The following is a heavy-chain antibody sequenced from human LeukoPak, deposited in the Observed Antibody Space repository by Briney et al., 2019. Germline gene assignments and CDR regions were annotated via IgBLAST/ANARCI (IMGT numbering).Heavy chain of an antibody. CDR2: MNPNSGNT. J-gene: IGHJ4*02. CDR1: GYTFTSYD. V-gene: IGHV1-8*01. D-gene: IGHD3-9*01. Sequence: GASVKVSCKASGYTFTSYDINWVRQATEQGLEWMGWMNPNSGNTGYAQKFQGRVTMTRNTSISTAYMELSSLRSEDTAVYYCARGGIGYDILAAHYWGQGTLVTVSS. CDR3: ARGGIGYDILAAHY.